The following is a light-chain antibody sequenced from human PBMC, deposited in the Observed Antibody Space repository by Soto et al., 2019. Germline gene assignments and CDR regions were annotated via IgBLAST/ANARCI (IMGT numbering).Light chain of an antibody. CDR3: QQYVRSPPSLT. CDR1: QSISSSF. V-gene: IGKV3-20*01. J-gene: IGKJ1*01. Sequence: ETVLTQSPGTLSLSPGERATLSCRASQSISSSFLAWYQQKPGQAPRLLIYGSSSRATGIPDRFSGSGSGTDFTLTISRLEPEDAAVYYCQQYVRSPPSLTFGQGTKVEIK. CDR2: GSS.